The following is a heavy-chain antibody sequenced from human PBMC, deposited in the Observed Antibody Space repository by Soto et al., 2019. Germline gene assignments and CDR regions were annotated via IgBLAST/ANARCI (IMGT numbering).Heavy chain of an antibody. CDR3: ARGVGSGTYYNQYNWFDP. J-gene: IGHJ5*02. CDR1: GYTFTSYY. CDR2: INAGNGNT. Sequence: ASVKVSCKASGYTFTSYYMHWVRQAPGQRLEWMGWINAGNGNTKYSQKFQGRVTMTTDTSTSTAYMELRSLRSDDTAVYYCARGVGSGTYYNQYNWFDPWGQGTLVTVSS. D-gene: IGHD3-10*01. V-gene: IGHV1-3*01.